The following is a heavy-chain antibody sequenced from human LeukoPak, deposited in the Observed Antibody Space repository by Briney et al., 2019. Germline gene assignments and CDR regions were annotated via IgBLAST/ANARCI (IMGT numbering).Heavy chain of an antibody. D-gene: IGHD4-17*01. V-gene: IGHV3-30-3*01. Sequence: GGSLRLSCAASGFTFSSYAMHWVRQAPGKGLEWVAVISYDGSNKYYADCVKGRFTISRDNSKNTLYLQMNSLRAEDTAVYYCARAKKLAYGDYVDYFDYWGQGTLVTVSS. J-gene: IGHJ4*02. CDR3: ARAKKLAYGDYVDYFDY. CDR1: GFTFSSYA. CDR2: ISYDGSNK.